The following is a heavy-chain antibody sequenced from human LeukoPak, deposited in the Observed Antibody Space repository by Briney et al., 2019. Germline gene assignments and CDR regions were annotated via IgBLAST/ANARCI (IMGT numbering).Heavy chain of an antibody. V-gene: IGHV3-23*01. CDR1: GFTFSSYG. Sequence: GGSLRLSCAASGFTFSSYGMSWVRQAPGKGLEWVSAISGSGGSTYYADSVKGRFTISRDNAKNSLYLQMNSLRAEDTAVYYCASQTITMVRGVPDAFDIWGQGTMVTVSS. CDR3: ASQTITMVRGVPDAFDI. CDR2: ISGSGGST. D-gene: IGHD3-10*01. J-gene: IGHJ3*02.